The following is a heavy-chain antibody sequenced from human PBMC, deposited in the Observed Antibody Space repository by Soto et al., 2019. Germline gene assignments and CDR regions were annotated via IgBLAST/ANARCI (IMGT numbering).Heavy chain of an antibody. CDR1: GYSFTSYW. Sequence: GESLKISCQGSGYSFTSYWIGWVRQMPGKGLEWMGIIYPGDSDTGYSPSFQGQVTISADKSISTAYLQWSSLKASDTAMYYCAASPYCGGDCYSNWFDPWGQGTLVTVSS. J-gene: IGHJ5*02. CDR3: AASPYCGGDCYSNWFDP. D-gene: IGHD2-21*02. CDR2: IYPGDSDT. V-gene: IGHV5-51*01.